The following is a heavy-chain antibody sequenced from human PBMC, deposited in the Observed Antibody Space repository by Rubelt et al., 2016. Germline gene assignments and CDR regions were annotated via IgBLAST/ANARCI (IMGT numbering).Heavy chain of an antibody. CDR2: INHSGST. V-gene: IGHV4-34*01. D-gene: IGHD2-8*01. J-gene: IGHJ2*01. Sequence: QVQLQQWGAGLLKPSETLSLTCAVYGGSFSGYYWSWIRQPPGKGLEWIGAINHSGSTNYNPSLKSRVTISFDTSRNQCSLKLSSVTAADTAVYYCAGGFEWDVLMVYAIPSVYFDLWGRGTLVTVSS. CDR3: AGGFEWDVLMVYAIPSVYFDL. CDR1: GGSFSGYY.